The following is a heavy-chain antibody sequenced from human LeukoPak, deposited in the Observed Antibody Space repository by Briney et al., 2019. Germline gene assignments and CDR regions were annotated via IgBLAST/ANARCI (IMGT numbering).Heavy chain of an antibody. CDR2: ISAYNGDI. CDR3: ARKGFGSGSRGDDAFDI. D-gene: IGHD3-10*01. CDR1: GYTFTNYG. J-gene: IGHJ3*02. Sequence: ASVKVSCKASGYTFTNYGISWVRQAPGQGLEWMGWISAYNGDINYAQKFQGRVTMTTDTSTSTAYMELKSLRSDDTAVYYCARKGFGSGSRGDDAFDIWGQGTMVTVSS. V-gene: IGHV1-18*01.